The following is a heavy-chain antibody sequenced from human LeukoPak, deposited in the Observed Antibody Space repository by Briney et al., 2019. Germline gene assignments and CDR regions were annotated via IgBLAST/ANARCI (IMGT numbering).Heavy chain of an antibody. J-gene: IGHJ6*02. D-gene: IGHD3-10*01. CDR3: ARDQRVGLVRGVYYYYGVDV. Sequence: GGSLRLSCAASGFTVSSNYMSWVRQAPGKGLEWVSVIYSGGSTYYADSVKGRFTISRDNSKNTLYLQMNSLRTEDTAVYYCARDQRVGLVRGVYYYYGVDVWGQGTTVTVSS. CDR2: IYSGGST. V-gene: IGHV3-53*05. CDR1: GFTVSSNY.